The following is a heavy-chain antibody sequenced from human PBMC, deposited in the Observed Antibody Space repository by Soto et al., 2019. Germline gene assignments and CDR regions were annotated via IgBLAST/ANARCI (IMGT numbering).Heavy chain of an antibody. CDR2: IYWNDDK. V-gene: IGHV2-5*01. Sequence: SGPTLVNPTQTLTLTCTCSGFSLSASGVAVGWIRQPPGKALEWLALIYWNDDKRYSPSLKSRLTITKDTSKNQVVLTMTNMDPVDTATYYCAHVDYDFWSETRPRGWFDPWGQGTLVTVSS. J-gene: IGHJ5*02. D-gene: IGHD3-3*01. CDR1: GFSLSASGVA. CDR3: AHVDYDFWSETRPRGWFDP.